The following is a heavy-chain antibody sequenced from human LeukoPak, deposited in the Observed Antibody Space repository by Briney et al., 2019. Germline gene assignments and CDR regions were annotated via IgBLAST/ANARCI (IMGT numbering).Heavy chain of an antibody. CDR1: GFIFSDYS. CDR2: ISRSGTFI. D-gene: IGHD5-24*01. J-gene: IGHJ4*02. CDR3: AKDRNAWPTNFDS. Sequence: GGSLRLSCAASGFIFSDYSMNWVRQAPGKGLEWVSSISRSGTFIYYADSVKGRFTISRDNAKNSLYLQMSSLRAEDTAVYYCAKDRNAWPTNFDSWGQGTLVTVSA. V-gene: IGHV3-21*01.